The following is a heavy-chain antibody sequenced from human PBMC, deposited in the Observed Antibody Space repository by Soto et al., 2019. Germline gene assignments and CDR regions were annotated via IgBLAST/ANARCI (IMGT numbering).Heavy chain of an antibody. V-gene: IGHV4-39*07. CDR3: ARGRRDCSGGSCYRVVGAYYFDY. CDR2: INHSGST. D-gene: IGHD2-15*01. Sequence: SETLSLTCTVSGGSISSSSYYWGWIRQPPGKGLEWIGEINHSGSTNYNPSLKSRVTISVDTSKNQFSLKLSSVTAADTAVYYCARGRRDCSGGSCYRVVGAYYFDYWGQGTLVTVSS. CDR1: GGSISSSSYY. J-gene: IGHJ4*02.